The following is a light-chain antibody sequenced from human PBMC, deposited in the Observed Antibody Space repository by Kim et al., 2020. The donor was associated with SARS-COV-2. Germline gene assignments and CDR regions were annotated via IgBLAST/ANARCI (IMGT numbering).Light chain of an antibody. V-gene: IGKV3-20*01. Sequence: EIVLTQSPGTLSLSPGERATLSCRASQSVSSIYLAWYQQKPGQAPRLLIYGASSRATGIPDRFSGSGSGTDFTLTISRLEPEDFAVYYCQQYGSSPPWTFGQGTKVDIK. CDR2: GAS. CDR1: QSVSSIY. J-gene: IGKJ1*01. CDR3: QQYGSSPPWT.